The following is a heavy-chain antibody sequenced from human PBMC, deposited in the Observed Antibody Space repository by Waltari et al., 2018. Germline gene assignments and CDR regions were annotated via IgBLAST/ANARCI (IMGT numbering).Heavy chain of an antibody. Sequence: QVQLQQWGAGLLKPSETLSLTCAVYGGSFSGYYWSWIRQPPGKGLEWIGEINHSGSTNDSPSLKSRVSRSVDTSKNQFSLKLSSVTAADTAVYYWARGGRMSRIAAARPPYDYWGQGTLVTVSS. D-gene: IGHD6-13*01. V-gene: IGHV4-34*01. CDR1: GGSFSGYY. CDR3: ARGGRMSRIAAARPPYDY. CDR2: INHSGST. J-gene: IGHJ4*02.